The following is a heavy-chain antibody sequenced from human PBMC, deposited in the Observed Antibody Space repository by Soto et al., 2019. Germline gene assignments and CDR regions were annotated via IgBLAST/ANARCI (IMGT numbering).Heavy chain of an antibody. CDR3: AMDTAMGHFDY. J-gene: IGHJ4*02. CDR1: AFTFSTYW. V-gene: IGHV3-74*01. D-gene: IGHD5-18*01. Sequence: EVQLVESGGGLLQPGGSLRLSCAASAFTFSTYWMHWVRQAPGQGLVWVSRIHGDGTSTNYADSVKGRFTISRDNAKNTLYLQMNSLRAEDTAVYYCAMDTAMGHFDYWGQGTLVTVSS. CDR2: IHGDGTST.